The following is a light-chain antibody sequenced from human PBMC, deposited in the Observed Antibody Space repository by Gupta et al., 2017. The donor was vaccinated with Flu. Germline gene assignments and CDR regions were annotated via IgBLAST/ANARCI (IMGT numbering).Light chain of an antibody. Sequence: QLVLTQSPSASASLGASVRLTCTLSSGHSNYAIAWHQQQPEKGPRFVMMVNSDGRHKRGDGIPDRFSGSSSGAQRYLIISSLQSEDEADYFCQAWDTGVQVFGGGTKLTVL. V-gene: IGLV4-69*01. J-gene: IGLJ3*02. CDR3: QAWDTGVQV. CDR1: SGHSNYA. CDR2: VNSDGRH.